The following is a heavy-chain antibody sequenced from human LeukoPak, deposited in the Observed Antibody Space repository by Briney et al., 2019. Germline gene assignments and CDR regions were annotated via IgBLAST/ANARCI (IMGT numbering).Heavy chain of an antibody. CDR1: GLTVTNAW. V-gene: IGHV3-15*07. CDR2: IASKTDGGAT. J-gene: IGHJ4*02. CDR3: TTGIRGD. D-gene: IGHD3-10*01. Sequence: PGGSLRLSCSASGLTVTNAWMNWVRQAPGEGLDWVGRIASKTDGGATDYAAPVKGRFAISRDDSKNTLNLQMNSLKTEDTAVYYCTTGIRGDWGQGTLVTVSS.